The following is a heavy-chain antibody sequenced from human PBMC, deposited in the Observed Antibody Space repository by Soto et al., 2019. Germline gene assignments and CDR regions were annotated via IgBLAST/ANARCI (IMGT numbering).Heavy chain of an antibody. V-gene: IGHV1-58*02. Sequence: GASVKVSSKTSGFTLTSSAIQWVQQASEQRLEWIGWIVVGSDNTNYAQKFQERVTITRDLSTNTIYMDLSGLRSEDTAVYYCAASRTFCQNYSSGAMDVCGQGITVTVS. CDR1: GFTLTSSA. CDR2: IVVGSDNT. CDR3: AASRTFCQNYSSGAMDV. J-gene: IGHJ6*02.